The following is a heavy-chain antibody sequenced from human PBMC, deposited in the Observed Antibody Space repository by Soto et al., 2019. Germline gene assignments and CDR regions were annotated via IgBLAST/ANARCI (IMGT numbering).Heavy chain of an antibody. V-gene: IGHV1-18*01. D-gene: IGHD6-19*01. CDR2: ISAYNGNT. CDR1: GYTFTSYG. CDR3: ARVRYSNGWYANL. Sequence: ASVKVSCKASGYTFTSYGISWVRQAPGQGLEWMGWISAYNGNTNYAQKFQGWVTMTRDTSISTAYMELSRLSSVTAADTAVYYCARVRYSNGWYANLWGQGTLVTVSS. J-gene: IGHJ5*02.